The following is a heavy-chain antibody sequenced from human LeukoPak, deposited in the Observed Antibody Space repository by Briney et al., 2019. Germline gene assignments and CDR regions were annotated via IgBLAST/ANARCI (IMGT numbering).Heavy chain of an antibody. J-gene: IGHJ4*02. CDR2: IIPIFGTA. V-gene: IGHV1-69*05. D-gene: IGHD6-19*01. CDR3: ARDIAVAGNSGDY. CDR1: GGTFISYA. Sequence: SVKVSCKASGGTFISYAISWVRQAPGQGLEWMGGIIPIFGTANYAQKLQGRVTITTDESTRTANMELSSLRSEDTAVYYCARDIAVAGNSGDYWGQGTQVTVSS.